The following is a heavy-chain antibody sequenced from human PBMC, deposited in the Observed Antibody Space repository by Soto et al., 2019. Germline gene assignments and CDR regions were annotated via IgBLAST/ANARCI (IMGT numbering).Heavy chain of an antibody. CDR3: ARSPSYDFWSGYSLISMDV. CDR2: INSDGSST. CDR1: GFTFSSYW. V-gene: IGHV3-74*01. D-gene: IGHD3-3*01. Sequence: GGSLRLSCAASGFTFSSYWMHWVRQAPGKGLVWVSRINSDGSSTSYADSVKGRFTISRDNAKNTLYPQMNSLRAEDTAVYYCARSPSYDFWSGYSLISMDVWGKGTTVTVSS. J-gene: IGHJ6*03.